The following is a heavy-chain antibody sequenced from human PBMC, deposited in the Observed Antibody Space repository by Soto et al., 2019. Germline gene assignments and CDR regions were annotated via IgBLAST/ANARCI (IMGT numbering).Heavy chain of an antibody. D-gene: IGHD5-18*01. CDR1: GGSIPDYY. CDR3: ARVRTRYSFDY. Sequence: SETLSLTCTVSGGSIPDYYWNWIRQPPGKGLEWIGYIYNIGSTNYNPSLQSRVTISVDTSKNQFSLNLSSVTAADTAVYYCARVRTRYSFDYWGQGTQVTVSS. CDR2: IYNIGST. V-gene: IGHV4-59*01. J-gene: IGHJ4*02.